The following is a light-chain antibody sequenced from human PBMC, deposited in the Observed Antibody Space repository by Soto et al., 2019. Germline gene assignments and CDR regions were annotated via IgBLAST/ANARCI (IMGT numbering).Light chain of an antibody. J-gene: IGLJ3*02. V-gene: IGLV1-44*01. Sequence: QSVLTQPPSASGTPGQRVTISCSGSSSNIGSNTVNWYQQLPGTAPKLLIYSNNQRPSWVPDRFSGSKSGTSGSLAISGLQSEDEADYYCAVWDDSLNGFWVFGGGTKVTVL. CDR2: SNN. CDR1: SSNIGSNT. CDR3: AVWDDSLNGFWV.